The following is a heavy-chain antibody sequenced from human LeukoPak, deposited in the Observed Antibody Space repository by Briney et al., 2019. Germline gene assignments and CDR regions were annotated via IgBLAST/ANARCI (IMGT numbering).Heavy chain of an antibody. V-gene: IGHV3-48*03. CDR2: ISSSGGTI. CDR3: ASYGDYTGRYSTDV. CDR1: GFSFSIYE. J-gene: IGHJ6*02. Sequence: GGSLRLSCAASGFSFSIYEMNWVRQAPGKGLEWISYISSSGGTIYYADSVKGRFTSSRDNAKNSLYLQMNSLRAEDTALYYCASYGDYTGRYSTDVWGQGTTVTVSS. D-gene: IGHD4-17*01.